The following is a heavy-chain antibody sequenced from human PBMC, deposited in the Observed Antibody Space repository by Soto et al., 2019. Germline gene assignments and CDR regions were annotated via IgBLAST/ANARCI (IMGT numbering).Heavy chain of an antibody. CDR1: GGPFRGYY. J-gene: IGHJ4*01. V-gene: IGHV4-34*01. Sequence: PSETLSRTCAVSGGPFRGYYWTWIRQPPGTGLEWIGEINHSGSTNYNPSLKSRVTISVDTSKNQFSLKLTSVTAADTAVYCCAIAKITGLFDYWGHGTLVTVS. D-gene: IGHD2-8*02. CDR3: AIAKITGLFDY. CDR2: INHSGST.